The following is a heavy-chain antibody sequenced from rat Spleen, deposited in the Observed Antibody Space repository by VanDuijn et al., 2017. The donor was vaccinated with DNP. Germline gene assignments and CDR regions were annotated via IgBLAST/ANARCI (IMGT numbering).Heavy chain of an antibody. J-gene: IGHJ2*01. V-gene: IGHV5-22*01. Sequence: EVQLVESGGDLVQPGRSLKLSCAASGFIFSDYYMAWVRRAPAKGLEWVAYIRYDGGTAYYGDSVKGRFTISRDNAKNTLYLQMNSLRSEDMATYYCARHVLPLRVWDYWGQGVMVTVSS. CDR2: IRYDGGTA. CDR3: ARHVLPLRVWDY. CDR1: GFIFSDYY. D-gene: IGHD1-4*01.